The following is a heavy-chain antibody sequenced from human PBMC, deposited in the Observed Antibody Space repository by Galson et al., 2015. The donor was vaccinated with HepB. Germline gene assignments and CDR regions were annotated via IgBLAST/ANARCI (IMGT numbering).Heavy chain of an antibody. D-gene: IGHD1-14*01. CDR3: ARDLGTGGGDYYMDV. Sequence: SLRLSCAASGFTFSSYGMHWVRQAPGKGLEWVAVIWYDGSNKYYADSVKGRFTISRDNSKNTLYLQMNSLRAEGTAVYYCARDLGTGGGDYYMDVWGKGTTVTVSS. V-gene: IGHV3-33*01. J-gene: IGHJ6*03. CDR2: IWYDGSNK. CDR1: GFTFSSYG.